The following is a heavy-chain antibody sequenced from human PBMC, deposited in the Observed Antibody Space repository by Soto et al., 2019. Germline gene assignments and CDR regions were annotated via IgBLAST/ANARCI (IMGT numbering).Heavy chain of an antibody. CDR3: ARDFDLHYYDSSGLLDY. CDR2: TSGSGGST. V-gene: IGHV3-23*01. Sequence: GGSLRLSCAASGFTLSSYAMSWVRQAPGKGLEWVSATSGSGGSTYYADSVKGRFTISRDNSKNTLYLQMNSLRAEDTAVYYCARDFDLHYYDSSGLLDYWGQGTLVTVSS. D-gene: IGHD3-22*01. J-gene: IGHJ4*02. CDR1: GFTLSSYA.